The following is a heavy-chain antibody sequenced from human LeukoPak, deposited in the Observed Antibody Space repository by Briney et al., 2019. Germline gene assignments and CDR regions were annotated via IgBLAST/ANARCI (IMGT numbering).Heavy chain of an antibody. D-gene: IGHD4-17*01. V-gene: IGHV4-34*01. CDR3: ARHMTTTYYYYGMDV. CDR1: GGSFSGYY. J-gene: IGHJ6*02. CDR2: IYYSGST. Sequence: SETLSLTCAVYGGSFSGYYWSWIRQPPGKGLEWIGSIYYSGSTYYNPSLKSRVTISVDTSKNQFSLKLSSVTAADTAVYYCARHMTTTYYYYGMDVWGQGTTVTVSS.